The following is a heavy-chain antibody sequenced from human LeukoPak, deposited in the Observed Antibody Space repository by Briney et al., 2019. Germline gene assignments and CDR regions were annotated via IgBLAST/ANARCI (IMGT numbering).Heavy chain of an antibody. J-gene: IGHJ6*02. Sequence: GSLRLSCAASGFTFSSYAMSWVRQVPGKGLEWVSSVFGSGGSTYYADSVKGRFTISRDNSKNTLYLQMDSLRAEDTAVYYCAKVSRGYCRGGTCYYFYGLDVWGQGTTVTVSS. CDR1: GFTFSSYA. V-gene: IGHV3-23*01. CDR3: AKVSRGYCRGGTCYYFYGLDV. D-gene: IGHD2-15*01. CDR2: VFGSGGST.